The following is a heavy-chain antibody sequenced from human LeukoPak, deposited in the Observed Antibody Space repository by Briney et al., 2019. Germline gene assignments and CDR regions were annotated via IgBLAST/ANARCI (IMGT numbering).Heavy chain of an antibody. Sequence: ASVMVSCKAAGHSFTSYVIGWVRQAPGQGLEWMGWISAYNGNTNYAQKLQGRVTMTTDTSTSTAYMELRSLRSDDTAVYYCARGSGWYNYWFDPWGQGTLVTVSS. CDR2: ISAYNGNT. CDR1: GHSFTSYV. D-gene: IGHD6-19*01. J-gene: IGHJ5*02. CDR3: ARGSGWYNYWFDP. V-gene: IGHV1-18*01.